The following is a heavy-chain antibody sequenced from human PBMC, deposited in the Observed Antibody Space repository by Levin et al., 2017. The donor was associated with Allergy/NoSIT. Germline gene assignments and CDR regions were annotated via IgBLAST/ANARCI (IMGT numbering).Heavy chain of an antibody. CDR1: GFTFSSYG. V-gene: IGHV3-33*01. CDR2: IWDDGSDK. CDR3: ARGLSRSGVATRIDY. D-gene: IGHD5-12*01. J-gene: IGHJ4*02. Sequence: GGSLRLSCAASGFTFSSYGMHWVRQAPGKGLEWVAVIWDDGSDKYYADSVKGRFTISRDNSKNMLYLQMNSLRAEDTAVYYCARGLSRSGVATRIDYWGQGTLVTVSS.